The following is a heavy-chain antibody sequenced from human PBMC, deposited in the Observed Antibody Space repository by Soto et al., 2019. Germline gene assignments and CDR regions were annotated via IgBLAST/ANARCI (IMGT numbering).Heavy chain of an antibody. CDR2: IYYSGST. J-gene: IGHJ4*02. CDR1: GGSISSSSYY. D-gene: IGHD2-15*01. V-gene: IGHV4-39*01. CDR3: AILCSVVVAARPQDY. Sequence: SETLSLTCTVSGGSISSSSYYWGWIRQPPGKGLEWIGSIYYSGSTYYNPSLRSRVTMSVDTSKNQFSLQLSSVTAADTAVYYCAILCSVVVAARPQDYWGQGTLVTVSS.